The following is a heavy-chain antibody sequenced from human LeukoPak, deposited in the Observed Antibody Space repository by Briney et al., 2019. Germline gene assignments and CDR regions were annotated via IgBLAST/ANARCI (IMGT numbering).Heavy chain of an antibody. Sequence: GGSLRLSCAASGFTFYSYMMNWVRQAPGKGLEWVSSISSSTSYIYYADSAKGRFTISRDNAKNSLHLQMNSLRAEDTAVYYCARTTYYDSSGYTTDYYYYMDVWGKGTTVTVSS. CDR3: ARTTYYDSSGYTTDYYYYMDV. CDR1: GFTFYSYM. V-gene: IGHV3-21*01. J-gene: IGHJ6*03. D-gene: IGHD3-22*01. CDR2: ISSSTSYI.